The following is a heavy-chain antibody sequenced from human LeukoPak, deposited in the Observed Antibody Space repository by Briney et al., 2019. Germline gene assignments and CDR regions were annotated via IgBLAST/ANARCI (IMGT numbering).Heavy chain of an antibody. CDR3: ARDFPYGSGNY. J-gene: IGHJ4*02. V-gene: IGHV1-69*04. D-gene: IGHD3-10*01. CDR1: GGTFSSYA. Sequence: GASVTVSCKASGGTFSSYAISWVRQAPGQGLEWMGRIIPILGIANYAQKFQGRVTITADKSTSTAYMELSSLRSEDTAVYYCARDFPYGSGNYWGQGTLVTVSS. CDR2: IIPILGIA.